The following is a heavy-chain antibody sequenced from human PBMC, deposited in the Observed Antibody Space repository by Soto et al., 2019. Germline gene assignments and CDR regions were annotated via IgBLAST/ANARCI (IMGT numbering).Heavy chain of an antibody. V-gene: IGHV3-74*01. D-gene: IGHD6-6*01. Sequence: EVQLVESGGGLVQPGGSLRLSCAASGFTFSSYWMHWVRQAPGKGLVWVSRINSDGSSTSYADSVKGRFTISRDNAKNRLDLQMNSLRAEETAVYYCARVARPSIAARRWVGWFDPWGQGTLVTVSS. CDR3: ARVARPSIAARRWVGWFDP. J-gene: IGHJ5*02. CDR2: INSDGSST. CDR1: GFTFSSYW.